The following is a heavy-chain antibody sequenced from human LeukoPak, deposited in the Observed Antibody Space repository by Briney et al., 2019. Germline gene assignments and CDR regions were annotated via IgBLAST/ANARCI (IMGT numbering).Heavy chain of an antibody. CDR1: GGTFSSYA. CDR3: ARSQLGEYYYYYKDV. CDR2: IIPIFGTA. Sequence: SVKVSCKASGGTFSSYAISWVRQAPGQGLEWMGGIIPIFGTANYAQKFQGRVTITTDESTSTAYMELSSLRSEDTAVYYCARSQLGEYYYYYKDVWGKGTTVTVSS. J-gene: IGHJ6*03. D-gene: IGHD3-16*01. V-gene: IGHV1-69*05.